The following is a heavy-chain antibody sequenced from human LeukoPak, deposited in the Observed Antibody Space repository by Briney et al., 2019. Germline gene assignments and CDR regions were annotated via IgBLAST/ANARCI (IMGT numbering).Heavy chain of an antibody. J-gene: IGHJ4*02. V-gene: IGHV3-30-3*01. CDR2: ISYDGSNK. D-gene: IGHD6-19*01. CDR3: ARDKVRIAVAGHTGVGDY. Sequence: GRSLRLSCAASGFTFSSYAMHWVRQAPGKGLEWVAVISYDGSNKYYADSVKGRFTISRDNSKNTLYLQMNSLRAEDTAVYYCARDKVRIAVAGHTGVGDYWGQGTLVTVSS. CDR1: GFTFSSYA.